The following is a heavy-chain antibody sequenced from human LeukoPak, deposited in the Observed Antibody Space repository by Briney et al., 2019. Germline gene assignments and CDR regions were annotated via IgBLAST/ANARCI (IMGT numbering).Heavy chain of an antibody. CDR1: GFTFSSYA. J-gene: IGHJ4*02. CDR2: ISGSGGST. D-gene: IGHD2/OR15-2a*01. V-gene: IGHV3-23*01. Sequence: GGSLRLSCAASGFTFSSYAMSWVRQAPGKGLEWVSVISGSGGSTHYADSVKGRFTISRDNSKKGRFTISRDNSKNTLYLQMNSLRAEDTAVYYCARAHQFHSVSIFWGQGTLVTVSS. CDR3: ARAHQFHSVSIF.